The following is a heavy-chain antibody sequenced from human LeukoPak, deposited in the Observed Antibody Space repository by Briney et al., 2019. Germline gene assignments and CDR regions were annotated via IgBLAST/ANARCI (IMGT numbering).Heavy chain of an antibody. V-gene: IGHV1-18*01. D-gene: IGHD6-19*01. J-gene: IGHJ4*02. CDR2: ISVYNGNT. CDR3: ARHQWLYDL. Sequence: ASVKVSRKASGYTFTSYGISWVRQAPGQGLEWMGWISVYNGNTNYAQKLQGRVTMTTDTSTNTAYMELRSLGSDDTAVYYCARHQWLYDLWGQGTLVTVSS. CDR1: GYTFTSYG.